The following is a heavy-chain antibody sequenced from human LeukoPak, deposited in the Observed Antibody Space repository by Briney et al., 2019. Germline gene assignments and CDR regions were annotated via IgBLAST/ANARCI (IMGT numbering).Heavy chain of an antibody. J-gene: IGHJ4*02. CDR3: ARGGIAAAGTTGRILDY. CDR2: IIAIFGTA. CDR1: GGTFSSYA. D-gene: IGHD6-13*01. V-gene: IGHV1-69*13. Sequence: ASVKVSCKASGGTFSSYAISWVRQAPGQGLEWMGGIIAIFGTANYAQKFQGRVTITADESTSTAYMELSSLRSEDTAVYYCARGGIAAAGTTGRILDYWGQGTLVTVSS.